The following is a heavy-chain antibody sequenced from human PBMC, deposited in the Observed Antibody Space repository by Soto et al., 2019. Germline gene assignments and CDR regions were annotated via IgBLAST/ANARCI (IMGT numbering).Heavy chain of an antibody. J-gene: IGHJ4*02. CDR1: GYTFTTYD. CDR3: ARERYSYGEDY. V-gene: IGHV1-18*01. CDR2: ISTNSGNT. D-gene: IGHD5-18*01. Sequence: GASVKVSCKASGYTFTTYDMRWVRQAPGQGLEWMGWISTNSGNTSYPQRFQGRLTMTTNTSTNTAYMELSSLRSEDTAVYYCARERYSYGEDYWGQGTLVTVSS.